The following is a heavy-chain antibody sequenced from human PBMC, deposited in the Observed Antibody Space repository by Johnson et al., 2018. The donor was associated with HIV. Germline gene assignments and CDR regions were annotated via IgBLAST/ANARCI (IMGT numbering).Heavy chain of an antibody. CDR2: ISSDGSNK. D-gene: IGHD3-10*01. Sequence: QVQVVESGGGVVQPGRSLRLSCAASGFTFSSYAMHWVRQAPGKGLEWVAVISSDGSNKYYADSVKGRFTISRDNSKNTLYLQMNSLRAEDTAVYYCARPIARGASDIWGQGTMVTVSS. V-gene: IGHV3-30*04. J-gene: IGHJ3*02. CDR3: ARPIARGASDI. CDR1: GFTFSSYA.